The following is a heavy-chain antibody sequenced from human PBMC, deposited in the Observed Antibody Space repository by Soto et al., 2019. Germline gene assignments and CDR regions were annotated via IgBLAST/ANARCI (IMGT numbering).Heavy chain of an antibody. D-gene: IGHD6-6*01. J-gene: IGHJ4*02. V-gene: IGHV3-23*01. CDR2: FGSGDTT. CDR1: GFTFSTYA. Sequence: EVQLLESGGGLVKPGGSLRLSCAASGFTFSTYAMAWVRQAPGRGLEWVSGFGSGDTTYYADSVKGRFTISRDNSKSTLYLQLNSLRAADTAIYYCAKDTRGSSSQFFDYWCQGTLVTVSS. CDR3: AKDTRGSSSQFFDY.